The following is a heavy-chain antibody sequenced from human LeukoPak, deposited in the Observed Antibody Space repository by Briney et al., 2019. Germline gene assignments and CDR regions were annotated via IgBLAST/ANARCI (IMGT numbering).Heavy chain of an antibody. V-gene: IGHV3-72*01. CDR2: SGNKADSYTA. D-gene: IGHD1-26*01. CDR3: TRGYSGVSVYAFDV. CDR1: GFTFSDHY. Sequence: GGSLRLSCAASGFTFSDHYIDWVRQAPGKGLEWVGRSGNKADSYTAEYAASVEGRFTISRDDSKKSLYLQMKTLTIEDTAVYHCTRGYSGVSVYAFDVWGQGTTVTVSS. J-gene: IGHJ3*01.